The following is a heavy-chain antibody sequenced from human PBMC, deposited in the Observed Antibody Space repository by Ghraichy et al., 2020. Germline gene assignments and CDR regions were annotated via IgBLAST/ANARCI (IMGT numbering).Heavy chain of an antibody. CDR2: IYYSGRT. Sequence: SQTLSLTCTVSGGSISSYYVNWMRQPPGKGLEWIGDIYYSGRTNYNPSLKSRVTISIDTSKNQFSLRLSSVTAADTAMYYCARGVYDSGWYYMDVWGKGTTVTVSS. J-gene: IGHJ6*03. CDR3: ARGVYDSGWYYMDV. CDR1: GGSISSYY. V-gene: IGHV4-59*01. D-gene: IGHD6-19*01.